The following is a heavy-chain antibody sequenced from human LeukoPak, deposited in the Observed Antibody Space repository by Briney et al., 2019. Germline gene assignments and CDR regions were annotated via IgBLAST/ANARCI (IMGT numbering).Heavy chain of an antibody. J-gene: IGHJ2*01. CDR1: GGSFSGYY. CDR3: ASGSGGRSPSYWYFDL. V-gene: IGHV4-34*01. D-gene: IGHD3-10*01. Sequence: SDTLSLTCAVYGGSFSGYYWSWIRQPPGKGLEWIGEINHSGSTNYNPSLKSRVTISVDTSKNQFSPKLSSVTAADTAVYYCASGSGGRSPSYWYFDLWGRGTLVTVSS. CDR2: INHSGST.